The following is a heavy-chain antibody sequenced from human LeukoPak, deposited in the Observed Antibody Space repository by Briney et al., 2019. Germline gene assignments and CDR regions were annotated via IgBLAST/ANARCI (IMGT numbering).Heavy chain of an antibody. CDR3: AKDTPWYS. Sequence: GGSLRLSCAASGFTFDDYAMHCVRQAPGKGLEWVSGISWNSGSIGYADSVKGRFTISRDNAKNSLYLQMNSLRAEDTALYYCAKDTPWYSWGQGTLVTVSS. CDR2: ISWNSGSI. CDR1: GFTFDDYA. D-gene: IGHD2-15*01. J-gene: IGHJ4*02. V-gene: IGHV3-9*01.